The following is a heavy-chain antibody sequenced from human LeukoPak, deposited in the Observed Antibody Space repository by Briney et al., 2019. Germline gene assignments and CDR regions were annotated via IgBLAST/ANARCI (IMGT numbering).Heavy chain of an antibody. CDR1: GYTFTSYD. J-gene: IGHJ4*02. V-gene: IGHV1-8*03. Sequence: ASVKVSCKASGYTFTSYDINWVRQATGQGLEWMGWMNPNSGNTGYAQKFQGRVTITRNTSISTAYMELSSLRSEDTAVYYCARESPTLYYDFWSGYPAPPDYWGQGTLVTVSS. D-gene: IGHD3-3*01. CDR3: ARESPTLYYDFWSGYPAPPDY. CDR2: MNPNSGNT.